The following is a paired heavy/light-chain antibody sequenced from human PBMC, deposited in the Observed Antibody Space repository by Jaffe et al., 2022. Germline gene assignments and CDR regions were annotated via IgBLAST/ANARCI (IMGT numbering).Heavy chain of an antibody. CDR2: IYHSGST. CDR1: GGSISSSNW. CDR3: ARRTGAKKIVVVPAAPFDY. D-gene: IGHD2-2*01. V-gene: IGHV4-4*02. Sequence: QVQLQESGPGLVKPSGTLSLTCAVSGGSISSSNWWSWVRQPPGKGLEWIGEIYHSGSTNYNPSLKSRVTISVDKSKNQFSLKLSSVTAADTAVYYCARRTGAKKIVVVPAAPFDYWGQGTLVTVSS. J-gene: IGHJ4*02.
Light chain of an antibody. CDR1: SSNIGNNY. CDR2: ENN. J-gene: IGLJ2*01. Sequence: QSVLTQPPSVSAAPGQKVTISCSGSSSNIGNNYVSWYQQLPGTAPKLLIYENNKRPSGIPDRFSGSKSGTSATLGITGLQTGDEADYYCGTWDSSLSGLFGGGTKLTVL. V-gene: IGLV1-51*02. CDR3: GTWDSSLSGL.